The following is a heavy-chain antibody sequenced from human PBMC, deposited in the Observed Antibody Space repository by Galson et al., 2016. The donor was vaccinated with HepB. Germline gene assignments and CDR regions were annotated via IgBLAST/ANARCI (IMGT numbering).Heavy chain of an antibody. Sequence: PALVKPTQTLTLTCTFSGFSLSTSGVGVGWIRQPPGKALEWLAIIYWDDDKRYSPSLKSRLTITKETSKNQVVLTMTKMDPVDTATYYCARIRIQPWLQYYAFGVWSQGTTVTVSS. V-gene: IGHV2-5*02. D-gene: IGHD5-18*01. CDR3: ARIRIQPWLQYYAFGV. CDR1: GFSLSTSGVG. J-gene: IGHJ3*01. CDR2: IYWDDDK.